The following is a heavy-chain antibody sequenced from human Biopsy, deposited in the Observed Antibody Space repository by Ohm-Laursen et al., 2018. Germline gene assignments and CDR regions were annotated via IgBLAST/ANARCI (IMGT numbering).Heavy chain of an antibody. V-gene: IGHV4-34*01. CDR1: GGSFNGYF. J-gene: IGHJ6*02. D-gene: IGHD6-13*01. CDR3: ARVPLPGIGAAYQGRFLYGMDV. CDR2: ITQSGST. Sequence: GTLSLTCAVYGGSFNGYFWSWIRQPPGKGLEWIGDITQSGSTNYSPSLKSRVTISVDTAKKQFSLSLRSVTAADTAVYYCARVPLPGIGAAYQGRFLYGMDVWGQGTTVSVSS.